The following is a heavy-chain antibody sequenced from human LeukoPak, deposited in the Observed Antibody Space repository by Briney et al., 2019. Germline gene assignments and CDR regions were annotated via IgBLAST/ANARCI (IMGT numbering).Heavy chain of an antibody. CDR2: VYHSGAT. CDR3: ARHGGTLGYFDN. V-gene: IGHV4-59*08. CDR1: GGSISTYY. J-gene: IGHJ4*02. D-gene: IGHD1-26*01. Sequence: SETLSLTCTVSGGSISTYYWSWIRQPPGKGLEWIGYVYHSGATNYNPSLKRRVTISADTSKNQFSLKVKSVTAADTAVYYCARHGGTLGYFDNWGQGTLVTVSS.